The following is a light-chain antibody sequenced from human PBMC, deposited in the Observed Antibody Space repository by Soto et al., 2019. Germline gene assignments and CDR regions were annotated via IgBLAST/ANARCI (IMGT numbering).Light chain of an antibody. CDR2: VESDGTY. CDR1: SGHSTNI. V-gene: IGLV4-60*03. Sequence: QLVLTQSSSASASLGSSVRLTCSLSSGHSTNIIAWHQHQPGEAPRYLMKVESDGTYIKGSGVPGRFSGSSSGTDRYLTISNLQSEDEADYYCETWDTDAQVFGGGTKVTVL. CDR3: ETWDTDAQV. J-gene: IGLJ2*01.